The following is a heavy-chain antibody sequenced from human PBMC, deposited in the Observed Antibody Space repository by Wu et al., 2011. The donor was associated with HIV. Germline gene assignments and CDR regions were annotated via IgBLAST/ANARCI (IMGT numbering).Heavy chain of an antibody. CDR3: ARDRDAIIPAGPGY. D-gene: IGHD2-2*01. CDR2: INPNSGGT. CDR1: GYNFRGYY. V-gene: IGHV1-2*02. Sequence: QLVLVQSGSEVKRPGASVKVSCKASGYNFRGYYIHWVRQAPGQGLEWMGWINPNSGGTNYAQMFQGRITMTRDTSVNTVYMNMTSLTSDDTAFYFCARDRDAIIPAGPGYWGQGTLVTISS. J-gene: IGHJ4*02.